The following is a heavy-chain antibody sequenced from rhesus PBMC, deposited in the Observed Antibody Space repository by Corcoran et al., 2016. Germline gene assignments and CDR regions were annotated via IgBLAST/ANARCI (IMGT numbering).Heavy chain of an antibody. D-gene: IGHD3-34*01. CDR3: ARVAGVIPYYFDY. V-gene: IGHV4-122*02. J-gene: IGHJ4*01. CDR1: GGSISSGYYY. Sequence: QVQLQESGPGLVKPSETLSLTCAVSGGSISSGYYYWSWIRQPPGKGLEWIGYITYSWRTSYNPSRKSRVTMSRDTSKNQFSLKLSSVTAADTAVYYCARVAGVIPYYFDYWGQGVLVTVSS. CDR2: ITYSWRT.